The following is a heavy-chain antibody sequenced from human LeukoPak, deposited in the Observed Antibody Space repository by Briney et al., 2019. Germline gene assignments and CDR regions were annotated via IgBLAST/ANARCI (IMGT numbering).Heavy chain of an antibody. CDR2: VYTSGST. CDR1: GGSISSDNYS. D-gene: IGHD3-22*01. CDR3: ARDSSPDYYDSSGYLYYFDY. V-gene: IGHV4-61*02. J-gene: IGHJ4*02. Sequence: SETLSLTCTVSGGSISSDNYSWSWIRQPAGKGLEWIGRVYTSGSTNYNPSLKSRVTISVDTSKKQFSLKLSSVTAADTAVYYCARDSSPDYYDSSGYLYYFDYWGQGTLVTVSS.